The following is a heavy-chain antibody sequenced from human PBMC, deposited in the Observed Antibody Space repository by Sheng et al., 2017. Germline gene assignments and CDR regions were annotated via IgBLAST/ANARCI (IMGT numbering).Heavy chain of an antibody. CDR3: ARGRVGYGMDV. V-gene: IGHV3-74*01. J-gene: IGHJ6*02. CDR2: IHTDGSAT. Sequence: EVQLVESGGDLIQPGGSLRLSCAASGFTFSTYWMNWVRQAPGKGLVWVSRIHTDGSATTYADSVKGRFTISRDNAKNTLYLQMNSLRADDTAVYYCARGRVGYGMDVWGQGTTVTVSS. CDR1: GFTFSTYW.